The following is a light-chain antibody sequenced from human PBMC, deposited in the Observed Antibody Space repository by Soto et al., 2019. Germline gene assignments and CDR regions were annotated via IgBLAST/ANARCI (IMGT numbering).Light chain of an antibody. CDR2: EVS. J-gene: IGLJ1*01. CDR1: SSDVGGYNY. Sequence: QSALTQPPSASGSPGQSVTISCTGTSSDVGGYNYVSWHQQHPGKAPKLMIYEVSKRPSGVPDRFSGSKSGNTASLTVSGLQAEDEADYYCRSYAGSNNPYVFGTGTKVTVL. CDR3: RSYAGSNNPYV. V-gene: IGLV2-8*01.